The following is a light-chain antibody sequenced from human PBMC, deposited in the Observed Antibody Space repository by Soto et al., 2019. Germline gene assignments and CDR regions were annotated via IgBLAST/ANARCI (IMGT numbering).Light chain of an antibody. CDR2: GAS. J-gene: IGKJ2*01. CDR1: QSVSSSY. Sequence: EIVLTQSPGTLSLSPGERATLSCRASQSVSSSYLAWYQQKPGQAPRLLIYGASSRATGIPDRFSGSGSGTDFTLTISRLKPEDFAVYYCQQYGSSLMYTFGQGTKLEIK. V-gene: IGKV3-20*01. CDR3: QQYGSSLMYT.